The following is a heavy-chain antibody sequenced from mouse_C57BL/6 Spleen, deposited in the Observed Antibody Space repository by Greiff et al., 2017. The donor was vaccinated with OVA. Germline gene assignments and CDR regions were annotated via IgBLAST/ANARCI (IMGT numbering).Heavy chain of an antibody. CDR1: GYTFTSYW. J-gene: IGHJ2*01. CDR2: IDPSDSYT. Sequence: QVHVKQPGAELVRPGTSVKLSCKASGYTFTSYWMHWVKQRPGQGLEWIGVIDPSDSYTNYNQKFKGKATLTVDTSSSTAYMQLSSLISEDSAVYYCASTTVVATGFDYWGQGTTLTVSS. V-gene: IGHV1-59*01. CDR3: ASTTVVATGFDY. D-gene: IGHD1-1*01.